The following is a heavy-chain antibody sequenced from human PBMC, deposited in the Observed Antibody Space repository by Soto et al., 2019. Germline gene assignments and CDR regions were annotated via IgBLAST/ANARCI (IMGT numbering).Heavy chain of an antibody. CDR2: ISWNSGTM. CDR1: GFSFDEYA. CDR3: AKGFRNSTRCVTYSYMGV. Sequence: DVQLVESGGGLVQPGRSLRLSCAASGFSFDEYAMHWVRQAAGKGLEWVSGISWNSGTMGYGDSVKGRFTICRDNAKNSIYLQINSLRAEDTALYYCAKGFRNSTRCVTYSYMGVLAKGTRVTVSS. J-gene: IGHJ6*03. V-gene: IGHV3-9*01. D-gene: IGHD2-2*01.